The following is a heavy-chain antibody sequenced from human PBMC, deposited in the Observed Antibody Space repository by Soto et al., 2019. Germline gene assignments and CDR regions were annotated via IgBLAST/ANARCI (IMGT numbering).Heavy chain of an antibody. Sequence: SSETLSLTCTVSGGSISSGGYYWSWIRQHPGKGLEWIGYIYYSGSTYYNPSLKSRVTISVDTSKNQFSLKLSSVTAADTAVYYCANNWNYVGDAFDIWGQGTMVTVSS. CDR1: GGSISSGGYY. CDR2: IYYSGST. CDR3: ANNWNYVGDAFDI. J-gene: IGHJ3*02. V-gene: IGHV4-31*03. D-gene: IGHD1-7*01.